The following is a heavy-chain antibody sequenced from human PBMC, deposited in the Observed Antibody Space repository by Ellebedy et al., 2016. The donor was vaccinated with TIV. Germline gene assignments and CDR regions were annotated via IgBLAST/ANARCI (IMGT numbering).Heavy chain of an antibody. CDR1: GFSFRSYW. D-gene: IGHD4-17*01. V-gene: IGHV3-7*01. Sequence: PGGSLRLSCAASGFSFRSYWMSWVRQAPGKGLEWVANIYQDGSDEYYVDSVKGRFTISRDNDNKALFLQMNSLRVEDTAVYYCARRGSYGDYAVQINNWFDPWGRGTLVTVSS. CDR3: ARRGSYGDYAVQINNWFDP. CDR2: IYQDGSDE. J-gene: IGHJ5*02.